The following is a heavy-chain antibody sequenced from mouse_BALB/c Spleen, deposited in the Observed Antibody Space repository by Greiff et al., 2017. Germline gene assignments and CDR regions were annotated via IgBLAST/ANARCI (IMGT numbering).Heavy chain of an antibody. CDR1: GFTFSSYA. D-gene: IGHD1-1*01. Sequence: EVQLVESGGGLVKPGGSLKLSCAASGFTFSSYAMSWVRQTPEKRLEWVASISSGGSTYYPDSVKGRFTISRDNARNILYLQMSSLRSEDTAMYYCARGGNYYGSSSYAMDYWGQGTSVTVSS. CDR2: ISSGGST. CDR3: ARGGNYYGSSSYAMDY. V-gene: IGHV5-6-5*01. J-gene: IGHJ4*01.